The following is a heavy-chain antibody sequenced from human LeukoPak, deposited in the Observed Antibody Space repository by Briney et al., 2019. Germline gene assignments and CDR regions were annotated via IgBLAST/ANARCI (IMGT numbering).Heavy chain of an antibody. D-gene: IGHD1-26*01. CDR1: GYTFTSYG. CDR3: AREGGSYWPFDY. V-gene: IGHV1-69*04. CDR2: IIPILGIA. J-gene: IGHJ4*02. Sequence: ASVKVSCKASGYTFTSYGISWVRQAPGQGLEWMGRIIPILGIANYAQKFQGRVTITADKSTSTAYMELSSLRSEDTAVYYCAREGGSYWPFDYWGQGTLVTVSS.